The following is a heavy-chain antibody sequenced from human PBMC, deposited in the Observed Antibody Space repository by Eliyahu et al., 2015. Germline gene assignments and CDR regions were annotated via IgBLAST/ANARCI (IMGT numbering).Heavy chain of an antibody. Sequence: VQLVESGGGLVQPGGSLRLSCSASGFTFSSHWMHWVRQVPGEGLEWVSRIKTSGTYTDYAGSVRGRFTISRDNARNRLYLQMNYLRVEDTAVYYCARDHYGFNSLDSWGQGTLVTVSS. CDR1: GFTFSSHW. D-gene: IGHD3-10*01. CDR3: ARDHYGFNSLDS. CDR2: IKTSGTYT. J-gene: IGHJ4*02. V-gene: IGHV3-74*01.